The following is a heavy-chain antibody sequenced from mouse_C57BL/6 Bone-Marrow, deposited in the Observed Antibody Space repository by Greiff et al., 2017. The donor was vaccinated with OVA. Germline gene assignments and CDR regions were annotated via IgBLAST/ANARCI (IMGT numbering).Heavy chain of an antibody. J-gene: IGHJ4*01. CDR1: GFTFSSYG. CDR2: ISSGGSYT. Sequence: EVNLVESGGDLVKPGGSLKLSCAASGFTFSSYGMSWVRQTPDKRLEWVATISSGGSYTYYPDSVKGRFTISRDNAKNTLYLQMSSLKSEDTAMYYCARQNWAYAMDYWGQGTSVTVSS. D-gene: IGHD4-1*01. V-gene: IGHV5-6*01. CDR3: ARQNWAYAMDY.